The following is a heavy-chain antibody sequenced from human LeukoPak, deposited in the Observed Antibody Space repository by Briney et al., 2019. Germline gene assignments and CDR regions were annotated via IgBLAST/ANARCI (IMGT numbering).Heavy chain of an antibody. D-gene: IGHD2-21*02. J-gene: IGHJ4*02. CDR2: VSCSGRNT. CDR3: AKRDRPCSGDCSAPYYFDY. Sequence: GGSLRLSCAASGFTLSSYAMSWVRQAPGKGLEWVSSVSCSGRNTYYADSVKGRFTISRDNSENTVYLQMSSLRAEDTAVYYCAKRDRPCSGDCSAPYYFDYWGPGTLVTVSS. V-gene: IGHV3-23*01. CDR1: GFTLSSYA.